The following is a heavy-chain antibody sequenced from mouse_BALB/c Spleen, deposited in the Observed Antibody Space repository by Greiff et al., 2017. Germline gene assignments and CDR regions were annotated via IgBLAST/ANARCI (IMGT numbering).Heavy chain of an antibody. V-gene: IGHV1-14*01. D-gene: IGHD2-3*01. CDR3: ASDGYYTIFYAMDY. CDR2: INPYNDGT. J-gene: IGHJ4*01. Sequence: LVESGPELVKPGASVKMSCKASGYTFTSYVMHWVKQKPGQGLEWIGYINPYNDGTKYNEKFKGKATLTSDKSSSTAYMELSSLTSEDSAVYYCASDGYYTIFYAMDYWGQGTSVTVSS. CDR1: GYTFTSYV.